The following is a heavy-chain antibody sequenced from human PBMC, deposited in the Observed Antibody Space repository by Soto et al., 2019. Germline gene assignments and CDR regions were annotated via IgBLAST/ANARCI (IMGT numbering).Heavy chain of an antibody. Sequence: PSETLSLTCTVSGGSISSGDYYWSWIRQPPGKGLEWIGHIYNGGTIYSNPSLKGRVTMSVDTSNNQFSLNLNSVSAADTAVYFWARGRPGDKVASGGQGASVTVSS. D-gene: IGHD7-27*01. J-gene: IGHJ4*02. CDR3: ARGRPGDKVAS. CDR1: GGSISSGDYY. V-gene: IGHV4-30-4*01. CDR2: IYNGGTI.